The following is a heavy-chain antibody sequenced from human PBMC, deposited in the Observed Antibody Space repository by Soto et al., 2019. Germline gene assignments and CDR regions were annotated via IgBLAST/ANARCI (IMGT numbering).Heavy chain of an antibody. CDR1: GGSFSGYY. CDR3: ARVGRIVVPAAIGY. Sequence: SETLSLTCAVYGGSFSGYYWSWIRQPPGKGLEWIGEINHSGSTNYNPSLKSRVTISVDTSKNQFPLKLSSVTAADTAVYYCARVGRIVVPAAIGYWGQGTLVTVSS. J-gene: IGHJ1*01. V-gene: IGHV4-34*01. CDR2: INHSGST. D-gene: IGHD2-2*01.